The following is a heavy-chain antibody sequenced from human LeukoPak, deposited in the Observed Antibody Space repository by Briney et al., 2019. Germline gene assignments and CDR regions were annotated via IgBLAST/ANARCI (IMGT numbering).Heavy chain of an antibody. CDR1: GFTFGKYW. Sequence: GGSLRLSCVASGFTFGKYWISWVRQAPGKGLEWVANIKLDGSEKNYVDSVKGRFTISRDNTKNSLYLQMNSLRAEDTAVFYCTRDQYDTWSRRGNFDSWGQGTLVIVSS. J-gene: IGHJ4*02. CDR2: IKLDGSEK. V-gene: IGHV3-7*03. CDR3: TRDQYDTWSRRGNFDS. D-gene: IGHD3-3*01.